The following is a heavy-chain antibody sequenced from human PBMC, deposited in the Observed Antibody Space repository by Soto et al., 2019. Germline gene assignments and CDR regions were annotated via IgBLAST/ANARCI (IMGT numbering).Heavy chain of an antibody. V-gene: IGHV3-53*02. Sequence: EVQLVETGGGLIQPGGSLRLSCAASGFTVSSNYMSWVRQAPGKGLVWVSVIYSGGSTYYADSVKGRFTISRDNSKNTLYLQMNSLRAEDTAVYYCARDSFRYCSGGSCYYWYFDLWGRGTLVTVSS. D-gene: IGHD2-15*01. J-gene: IGHJ2*01. CDR2: IYSGGST. CDR3: ARDSFRYCSGGSCYYWYFDL. CDR1: GFTVSSNY.